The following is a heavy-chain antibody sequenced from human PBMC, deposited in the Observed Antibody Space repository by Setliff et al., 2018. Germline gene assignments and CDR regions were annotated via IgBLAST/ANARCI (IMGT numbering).Heavy chain of an antibody. V-gene: IGHV4-38-2*02. D-gene: IGHD2-21*02. Sequence: PSETLSLTCTVSGYSISSGYIWGWIRQPPGKGLEWVGNIGHTGSINYNPSLKSRLTISRDTSKNQVSLKLNSVTATDTAVYYYARALGHGGDSDYWGQGIQVTVSS. CDR1: GYSISSGYI. CDR3: ARALGHGGDSDY. CDR2: IGHTGSI. J-gene: IGHJ4*02.